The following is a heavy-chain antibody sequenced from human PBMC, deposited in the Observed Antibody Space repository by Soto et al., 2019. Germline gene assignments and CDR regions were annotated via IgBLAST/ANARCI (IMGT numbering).Heavy chain of an antibody. CDR2: SYYSGST. CDR3: ARGVFIAARYYYYGMDV. V-gene: IGHV4-61*01. CDR1: GGSVSSGSYY. Sequence: SETLSLTCTVSGGSVSSGSYYCSWMRQPPGKGLEWSGDSYYSGSTNYNPSLKRRGTISVDTSKNQFSLKLSSVTAADTAVYYCARGVFIAARYYYYGMDVWGQGTTVTVSS. D-gene: IGHD6-6*01. J-gene: IGHJ6*02.